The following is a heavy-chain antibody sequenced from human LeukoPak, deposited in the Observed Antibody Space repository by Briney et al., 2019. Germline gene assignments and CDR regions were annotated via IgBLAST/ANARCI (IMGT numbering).Heavy chain of an antibody. Sequence: PGGSLRLSCAASGFTFSTYTMHWVRQAPGKGLEWVAVISYDGSNKYYADSVKGRFTISRDNSKNTLYLQMNSLRAEDTAVYYCARVALPQRLVREFDSWGQGTLVTVSS. D-gene: IGHD6-13*01. J-gene: IGHJ4*02. CDR3: ARVALPQRLVREFDS. V-gene: IGHV3-30*04. CDR1: GFTFSTYT. CDR2: ISYDGSNK.